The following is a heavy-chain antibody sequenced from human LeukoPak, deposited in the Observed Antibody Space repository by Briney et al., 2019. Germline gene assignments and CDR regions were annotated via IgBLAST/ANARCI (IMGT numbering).Heavy chain of an antibody. CDR3: ARVTLWFGEFPSDAFDI. J-gene: IGHJ3*02. Sequence: SETLSLTCTVSGGSISSYYWSWIRQPAGKGLEWIGRIYTSGSTNYNPSLKSRVTMSVDTSKNQFSLKLSSVTAADTAVYYCARVTLWFGEFPSDAFDIWGQGTMVTVSS. V-gene: IGHV4-4*07. CDR1: GGSISSYY. CDR2: IYTSGST. D-gene: IGHD3-10*01.